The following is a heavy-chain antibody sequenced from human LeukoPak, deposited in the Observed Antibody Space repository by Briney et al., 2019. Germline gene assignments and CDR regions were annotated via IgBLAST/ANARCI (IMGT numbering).Heavy chain of an antibody. CDR1: GGSFSGYY. CDR2: IYYSGST. D-gene: IGHD5-24*01. V-gene: IGHV4-59*01. Sequence: PSETLSLTCAVYGGSFSGYYWSWIRQPPGKGLEWIGYIYYSGSTNYNPSLKSRVTISVDTSKNQFSLKLSSVTAADTAVYYCARSDRWLLYYFDYWGQGTLVTVSS. CDR3: ARSDRWLLYYFDY. J-gene: IGHJ4*02.